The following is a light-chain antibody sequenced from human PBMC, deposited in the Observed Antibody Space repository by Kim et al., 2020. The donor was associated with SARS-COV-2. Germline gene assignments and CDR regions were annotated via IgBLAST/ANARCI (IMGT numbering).Light chain of an antibody. Sequence: GQSVTISCTGTSRDVGRYTSVSWYQQHPGKAPKLMISDVTDRPSGVPDRFSGFKSGNTASLTISGLQAEDEADYYCSSYAGRYTWIFGGGTQLTVL. CDR3: SSYAGRYTWI. J-gene: IGLJ2*01. CDR1: SRDVGRYTS. CDR2: DVT. V-gene: IGLV2-11*03.